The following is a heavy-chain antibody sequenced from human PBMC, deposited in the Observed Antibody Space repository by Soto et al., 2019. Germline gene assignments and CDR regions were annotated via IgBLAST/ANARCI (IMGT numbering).Heavy chain of an antibody. CDR1: GASLSSGSYY. CDR3: ARISYWVKDY. CDR2: FYYTGTT. D-gene: IGHD2-8*02. J-gene: IGHJ4*02. Sequence: SETLSLTCTVSGASLSSGSYYWSWIRQPPGKGLEWIGYFYYTGTTKDNPSLESRVTISADTSKNQFSLNLTSVTAADTAVYYCARISYWVKDYWGQGALVTVSS. V-gene: IGHV4-61*01.